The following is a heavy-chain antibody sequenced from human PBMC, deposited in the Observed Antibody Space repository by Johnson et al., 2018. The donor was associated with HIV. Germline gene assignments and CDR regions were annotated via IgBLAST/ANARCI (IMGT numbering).Heavy chain of an antibody. J-gene: IGHJ3*02. CDR3: ARGEWFYSSSTSAFDI. V-gene: IGHV3-30-3*01. Sequence: QVQLVESGGGVVQPGRSLRLSCAASGFTFTTYTIHWVRQPPGKGLEWVAVISYDGINKYYADSVKGRFTISRDNSKNTLYLQMNSLRAEDTAVYYCARGEWFYSSSTSAFDIWGQGTMVTVSS. D-gene: IGHD6-13*01. CDR1: GFTFTTYT. CDR2: ISYDGINK.